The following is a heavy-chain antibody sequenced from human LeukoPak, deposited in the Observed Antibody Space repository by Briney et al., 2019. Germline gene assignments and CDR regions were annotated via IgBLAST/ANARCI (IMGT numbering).Heavy chain of an antibody. V-gene: IGHV4-38-2*01. D-gene: IGHD4-11*01. CDR2: IYHSGST. CDR1: GYSISSGYY. Sequence: PSETLSLTCAVSGYSISSGYYWGWIRQPPGKGLEWIGSIYHSGSTYYSPSLKSRVTISVDTSKNQFSLKLSSVTAAATAVYYCARSYGNYVDYYMDVWGKGTTVTVSS. J-gene: IGHJ6*03. CDR3: ARSYGNYVDYYMDV.